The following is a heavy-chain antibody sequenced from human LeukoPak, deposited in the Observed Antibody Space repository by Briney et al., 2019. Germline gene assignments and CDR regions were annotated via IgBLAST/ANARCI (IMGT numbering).Heavy chain of an antibody. Sequence: GASVKVSCKVSRYTLTELSMHWVRQAPGKGLEWMGGFDPEDGETIYAQKFQGRVTMTEDTSTDTAYMELSSLRSEDTAVYYCATLYYYDDPFDYWGQGTLVTVSS. V-gene: IGHV1-24*01. CDR2: FDPEDGET. CDR1: RYTLTELS. CDR3: ATLYYYDDPFDY. J-gene: IGHJ4*02. D-gene: IGHD3-22*01.